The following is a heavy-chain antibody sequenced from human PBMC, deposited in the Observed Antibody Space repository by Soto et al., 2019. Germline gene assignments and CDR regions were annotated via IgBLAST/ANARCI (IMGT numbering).Heavy chain of an antibody. J-gene: IGHJ6*02. Sequence: EVQLEESGGTWVQPGGSLRLSCAASGFDASVNFMTWVRQAPGKGLEWVSAINNAYSTFYADSVKGRFTISRDNSKNTVYLQVSSLRVEDTAMYYCVRENYYYGMDVWCQGTAVTVSS. CDR2: INNAYST. CDR1: GFDASVNF. CDR3: VRENYYYGMDV. V-gene: IGHV3-66*01.